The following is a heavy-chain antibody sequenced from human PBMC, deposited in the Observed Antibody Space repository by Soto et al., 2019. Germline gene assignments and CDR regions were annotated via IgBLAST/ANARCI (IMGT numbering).Heavy chain of an antibody. J-gene: IGHJ5*02. CDR2: TYYRSKWYN. D-gene: IGHD2-2*02. V-gene: IGHV6-1*01. Sequence: SQTLSLTCAISGDSVSSNSAAWNWIRQSPSRGLEWLGRTYYRSKWYNDYAVSVKSRITINPDTSKNQFSLQLNSVTPEDTAVYYCAREPLPYCSSTSCYIGWFDPWGQGTLVTVSS. CDR1: GDSVSSNSAA. CDR3: AREPLPYCSSTSCYIGWFDP.